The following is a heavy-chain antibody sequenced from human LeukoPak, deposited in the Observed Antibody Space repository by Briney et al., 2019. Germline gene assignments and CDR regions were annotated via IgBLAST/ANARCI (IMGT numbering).Heavy chain of an antibody. CDR3: AIGYSSFNY. J-gene: IGHJ4*02. V-gene: IGHV4-34*01. Sequence: SETLSLTCAVYGGSFSGYYWSWIRQPPGKGLEWIGEINHSGSTNYNPSLKSRATISVDTSKNQFSLKLSSVTAADTAVYYCAIGYSSFNYWGQGTLVTVSS. D-gene: IGHD6-19*01. CDR1: GGSFSGYY. CDR2: INHSGST.